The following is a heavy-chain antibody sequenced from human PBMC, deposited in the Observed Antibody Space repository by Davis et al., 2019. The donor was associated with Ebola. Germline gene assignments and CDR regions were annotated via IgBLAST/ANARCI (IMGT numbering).Heavy chain of an antibody. CDR3: AKDMAYCGGDCPEYYYYGMDV. Sequence: GGSLRLSCAASGFTFSSYAMSWVRQAPGKGLEWVSAISGSGGSTYYADSVKGRFTISRDNSKNTLYLQMNSLRAEDTAVYYCAKDMAYCGGDCPEYYYYGMDVWGQGTTVTVSS. V-gene: IGHV3-23*01. CDR2: ISGSGGST. J-gene: IGHJ6*02. CDR1: GFTFSSYA. D-gene: IGHD2-21*02.